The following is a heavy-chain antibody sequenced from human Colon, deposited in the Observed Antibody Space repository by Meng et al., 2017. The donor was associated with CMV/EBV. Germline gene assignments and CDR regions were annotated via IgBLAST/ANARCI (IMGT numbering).Heavy chain of an antibody. J-gene: IGHJ5*02. Sequence: GGSLRLSCAASGFGFNNHAMTWVRQAPGKGLEWVANLNRDGSGKYYVDSVKGRFTISRDNAKNSVYLQMNSLRVEDTGVYYCVQERLAWGQGTLVTVSS. CDR1: GFGFNNHA. V-gene: IGHV3-7*01. CDR2: LNRDGSGK. D-gene: IGHD6-19*01. CDR3: VQERLA.